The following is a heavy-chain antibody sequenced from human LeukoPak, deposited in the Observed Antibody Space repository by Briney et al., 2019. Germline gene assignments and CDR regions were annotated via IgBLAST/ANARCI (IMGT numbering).Heavy chain of an antibody. V-gene: IGHV3-20*04. D-gene: IGHD3-10*01. CDR3: ATHSYYYGSGSYPHYLDY. CDR2: INWNGATT. CDR1: GFIFEDNG. Sequence: GGSLRLSCAASGFIFEDNGMSWVRQAPGKGLEWVSGINWNGATTGYVDSVKGRFTISRDNAKNSLYLQMSSLRAEDTALYYCATHSYYYGSGSYPHYLDYWGQGTLVTVSS. J-gene: IGHJ4*02.